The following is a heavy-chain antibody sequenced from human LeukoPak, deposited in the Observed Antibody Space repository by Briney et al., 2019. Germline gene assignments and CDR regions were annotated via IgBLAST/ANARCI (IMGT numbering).Heavy chain of an antibody. CDR3: AREYCGGDCFT. CDR2: ITTLIISI. CDR1: GCTFSSYS. J-gene: IGHJ5*02. V-gene: IGHV3-21*01. D-gene: IGHD2-21*02. Sequence: GGALRQSCAASGCTFSSYSMNGVGQARGKGVEYFSYITTLIISIYYAYSLQPPFPISRYNPKNSLYLPMNSLRAEDTAVYSCAREYCGGDCFTWGQGTLVTVSS.